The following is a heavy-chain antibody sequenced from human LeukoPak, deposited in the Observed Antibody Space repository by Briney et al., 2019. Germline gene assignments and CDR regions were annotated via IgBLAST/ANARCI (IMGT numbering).Heavy chain of an antibody. CDR2: ISGGGDTT. J-gene: IGHJ4*02. D-gene: IGHD6-19*01. Sequence: PGGSLRLSCAASGFTFNTYAMSWVRQAPGKGLEWVSSISGGGDTTNYADSVKGRFTISRDNSKNTLYLQMNSLRGEDTARYYCAKATIERWLVKVDSFDSWGQGTLVTVSS. CDR3: AKATIERWLVKVDSFDS. V-gene: IGHV3-23*01. CDR1: GFTFNTYA.